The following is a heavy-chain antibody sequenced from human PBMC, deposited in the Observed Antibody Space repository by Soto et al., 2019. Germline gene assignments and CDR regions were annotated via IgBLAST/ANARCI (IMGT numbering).Heavy chain of an antibody. CDR2: ISYDGSNK. Sequence: GGSLRLSCAASGFTFSSYGMHWGRQAPGKGLEWVAVISYDGSNKYYADSVKGRFTISRDNSTNTLYLQMNSLRVEDTAVYYCAKDRAPGLAVAGVWGQGTLVTVSS. J-gene: IGHJ4*02. D-gene: IGHD6-19*01. CDR1: GFTFSSYG. V-gene: IGHV3-30*18. CDR3: AKDRAPGLAVAGV.